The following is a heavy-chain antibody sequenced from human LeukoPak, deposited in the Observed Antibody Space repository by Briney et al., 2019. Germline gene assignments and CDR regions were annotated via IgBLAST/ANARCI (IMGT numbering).Heavy chain of an antibody. Sequence: PGGSLRLSCVASGFTFSSYWMTWVRQAPGKGLEWVANIKTDGSQIYYVDSVKGRFTISRDNAKNSLYLQMNSLRAEDTAVYYCARDRLLEDRHYYSYYYMDVWGKGTTVTVSS. CDR1: GFTFSSYW. CDR2: IKTDGSQI. V-gene: IGHV3-7*01. CDR3: ARDRLLEDRHYYSYYYMDV. D-gene: IGHD1-1*01. J-gene: IGHJ6*03.